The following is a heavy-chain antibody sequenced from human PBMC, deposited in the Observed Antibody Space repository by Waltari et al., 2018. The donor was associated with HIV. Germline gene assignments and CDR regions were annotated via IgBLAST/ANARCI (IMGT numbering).Heavy chain of an antibody. CDR2: IDYRGST. CDR3: ARSVGFDHIWGSYPAD. V-gene: IGHV4-34*01. CDR1: VDSFDDYDWSFSEHY. D-gene: IGHD3-16*02. Sequence: VQLHQWGAGLLKPSETLSLTCAVYVDSFDDYDWSFSEHYWTWIRQSPRKGLEWIAEIDYRGSTNYNPSLGSRFSISIDTSKKQFSLKVTSVTAADTGVYYCARSVGFDHIWGSYPADWSQGTLVTVSS. J-gene: IGHJ4*02.